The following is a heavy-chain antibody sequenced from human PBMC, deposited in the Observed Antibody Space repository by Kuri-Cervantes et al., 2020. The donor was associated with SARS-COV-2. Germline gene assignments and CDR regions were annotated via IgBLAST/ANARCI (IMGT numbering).Heavy chain of an antibody. J-gene: IGHJ6*03. CDR3: GSTIAVAGVGVYYHLDV. D-gene: IGHD6-19*01. V-gene: IGHV1-69*05. CDR1: GGTLRNYA. Sequence: KISCKASGGTLRNYAISWVRQAPGQGLEWMGGIIPMFDSLNYAQKFQGRVTLTTDESTSTAYMELSSLTSEDTAVYYCGSTIAVAGVGVYYHLDVWGKGTTVTVSS. CDR2: IIPMFDSL.